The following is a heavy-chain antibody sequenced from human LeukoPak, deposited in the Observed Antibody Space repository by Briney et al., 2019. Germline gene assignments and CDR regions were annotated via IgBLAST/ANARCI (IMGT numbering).Heavy chain of an antibody. Sequence: ASVKVSCKASGYTFTGYYMHWVRRAPGQGLEWMGWINPNSGGTNYAQKFQGRVTMTRDTSISTAYMELNRLTSDDTAVYYCRVVPGPIDYWGEGTLVTVSS. J-gene: IGHJ4*02. CDR1: GYTFTGYY. D-gene: IGHD3-10*01. V-gene: IGHV1-2*02. CDR2: INPNSGGT. CDR3: RVVPGPIDY.